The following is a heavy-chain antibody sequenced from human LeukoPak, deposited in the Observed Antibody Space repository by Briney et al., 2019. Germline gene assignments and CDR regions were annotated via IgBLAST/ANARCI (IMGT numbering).Heavy chain of an antibody. V-gene: IGHV3-23*01. Sequence: GGSLRLSCAASGCTFSTYAMGWVRQAPGKGLEWVSTISTSGTTTFYADSVKGRFTISRDNSKNTLYLQMNSLRAEDTAVYYCAKRRLQDQPHYDFGGQGTLVTASS. CDR3: AKRRLQDQPHYDF. D-gene: IGHD3-3*01. CDR1: GCTFSTYA. J-gene: IGHJ4*02. CDR2: ISTSGTTT.